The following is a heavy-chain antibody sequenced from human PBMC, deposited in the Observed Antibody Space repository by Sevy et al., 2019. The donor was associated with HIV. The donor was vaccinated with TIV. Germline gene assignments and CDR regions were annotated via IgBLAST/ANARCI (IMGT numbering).Heavy chain of an antibody. V-gene: IGHV3-30*18. J-gene: IGHJ6*02. CDR2: ISHDGINE. CDR3: ANAYSGSYSHSYLYALDV. Sequence: GGSLRLSCIGSGFSFSYYGIHWVRQAPGKGLDWVALISHDGINEYYADSVKGRFTISRDNSKNTVYLEMNSVRNEDTAIYFWANAYSGSYSHSYLYALDVWGQGTTVTVSS. D-gene: IGHD1-26*01. CDR1: GFSFSYYG.